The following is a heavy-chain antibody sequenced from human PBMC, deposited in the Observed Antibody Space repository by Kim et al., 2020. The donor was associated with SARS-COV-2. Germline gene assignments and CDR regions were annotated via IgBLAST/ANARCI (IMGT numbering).Heavy chain of an antibody. CDR1: GGSISSSSYY. D-gene: IGHD3-10*01. Sequence: SETLSLTCTVSGGSISSSSYYWGWIRQPPGKGLEWIGSIYYSGSTYYNPSLKSRVTISVDTSKNQFSLKLSSVTAADTAVYYCARLTSNLGELFLGWFDPWGQGTLVTVSS. J-gene: IGHJ5*02. CDR2: IYYSGST. CDR3: ARLTSNLGELFLGWFDP. V-gene: IGHV4-39*01.